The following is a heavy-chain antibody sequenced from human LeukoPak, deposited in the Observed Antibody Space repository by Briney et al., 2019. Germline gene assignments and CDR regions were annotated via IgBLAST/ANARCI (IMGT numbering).Heavy chain of an antibody. CDR3: TTERLITDYYGSGSDY. V-gene: IGHV3-15*01. CDR2: IKSKTDGGTT. D-gene: IGHD3-10*01. CDR1: GFTFSSYW. Sequence: GGSLRLSCAASGFTFSSYWMHWVRQAPGKGLEWVGRIKSKTDGGTTDYAAPVKGRFTISRDDSKNTLYMQMNSLKTEDTAVYYCTTERLITDYYGSGSDYWGQGTLVTVSS. J-gene: IGHJ4*02.